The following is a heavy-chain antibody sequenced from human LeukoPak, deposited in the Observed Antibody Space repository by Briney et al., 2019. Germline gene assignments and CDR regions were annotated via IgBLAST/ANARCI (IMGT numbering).Heavy chain of an antibody. J-gene: IGHJ4*02. V-gene: IGHV4-38-2*01. CDR1: GYSISSDYY. CDR3: ARHAYGEAVAGNFDY. CDR2: IYHSGST. D-gene: IGHD6-19*01. Sequence: PSETLYLTCAVSGYSISSDYYWGLLRPPPGKVLWRIGIIYHSGSTYYNPSLKRRVTIAVDPSKNPFSLKLSSVTAADTAVYYCARHAYGEAVAGNFDYWGQGTLVTVSS.